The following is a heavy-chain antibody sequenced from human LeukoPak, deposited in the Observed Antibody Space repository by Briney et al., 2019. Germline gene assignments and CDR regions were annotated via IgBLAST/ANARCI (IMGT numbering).Heavy chain of an antibody. Sequence: SETLYLTCTVSGASITNYYWSWIRQPPEKGLEWIGYNHYSGGTNYNPSLKSRVSISADTSKNQFSLKLSSVTAADTAVYYCARERVRIAVTGTKFFDSWGQGILVTVSS. CDR1: GASITNYY. CDR3: ARERVRIAVTGTKFFDS. J-gene: IGHJ4*02. CDR2: NHYSGGT. D-gene: IGHD6-19*01. V-gene: IGHV4-59*12.